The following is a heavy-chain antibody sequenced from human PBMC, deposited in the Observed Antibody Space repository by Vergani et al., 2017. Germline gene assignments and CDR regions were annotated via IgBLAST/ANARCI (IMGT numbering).Heavy chain of an antibody. CDR2: ISSSSSYI. D-gene: IGHD2-21*02. CDR1: GFTFSSYS. Sequence: EVQLVESGGGLVQPGGSLRLSCAASGFTFSSYSMNWVRQAPGKGLEWVSSISSSSSYIYYADSVKGRFTISRDNAKNSLYLQMNSLRAEDTAVYYCAKGEGIVVVTAVDYWGQGTLVTVSS. J-gene: IGHJ4*02. CDR3: AKGEGIVVVTAVDY. V-gene: IGHV3-21*01.